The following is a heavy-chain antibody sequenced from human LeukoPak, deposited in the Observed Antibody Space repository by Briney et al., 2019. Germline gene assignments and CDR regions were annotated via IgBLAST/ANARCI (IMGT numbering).Heavy chain of an antibody. D-gene: IGHD3-10*01. Sequence: ASVKVSCKASGYTFTSYGISWVRQAPGQGLEWMGWISAYNGNTNYAQKLQGRVTMTTDTSTSTAYMELRSLRSDDTAVYYCARGLGFGELLEENWFDPWGQGTLVTVSS. CDR1: GYTFTSYG. CDR2: ISAYNGNT. V-gene: IGHV1-18*01. CDR3: ARGLGFGELLEENWFDP. J-gene: IGHJ5*02.